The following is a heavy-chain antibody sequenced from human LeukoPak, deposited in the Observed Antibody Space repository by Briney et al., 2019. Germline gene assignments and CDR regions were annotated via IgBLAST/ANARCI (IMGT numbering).Heavy chain of an antibody. CDR3: ASQGGYSLDY. CDR1: GGSSSGYY. J-gene: IGHJ4*02. CDR2: INHSGST. V-gene: IGHV4-34*01. Sequence: PSETLSLTCAVYGGSSSGYYWSWIRQPPGKGLEWIGEINHSGSTNYNPSLKSRVTISVDTSKNQFSLKLSSVTAADTAVYYCASQGGYSLDYWGQGTLVTVSS. D-gene: IGHD5-18*01.